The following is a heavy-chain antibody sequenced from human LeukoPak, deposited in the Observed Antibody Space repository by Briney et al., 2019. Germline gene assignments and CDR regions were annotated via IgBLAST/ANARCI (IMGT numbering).Heavy chain of an antibody. CDR3: ARGLAMVGE. V-gene: IGHV4-34*01. CDR1: GGSFSSYY. Sequence: SETLSLTCAVYGGSFSSYYWSWIRQPPGKGLEWIGEINHSVSKNYHTSLKGGVPISVATSKNQSSLKLSSVAAGDTAVYYWARGLAMVGEWGQGTLVCVSS. J-gene: IGHJ4*02. D-gene: IGHD3-10*01. CDR2: INHSVSK.